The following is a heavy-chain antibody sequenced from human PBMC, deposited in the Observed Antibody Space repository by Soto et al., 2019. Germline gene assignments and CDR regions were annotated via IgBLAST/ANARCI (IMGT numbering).Heavy chain of an antibody. CDR3: ARESEDLTSNFDY. CDR1: GFTFTRYS. V-gene: IGHV3-21*06. Sequence: VQLVESGGGLVKPGGSLRLSCAASGFTFTRYSMNWVRQAPGKGLEWVSSISSTTNYIYYGDSMKGRFTISRDNAQNSLYLEMNSLRADDTAVYYCARESEDLTSNFDYWGQGTLVTVSS. J-gene: IGHJ4*02. CDR2: ISSTTNYI.